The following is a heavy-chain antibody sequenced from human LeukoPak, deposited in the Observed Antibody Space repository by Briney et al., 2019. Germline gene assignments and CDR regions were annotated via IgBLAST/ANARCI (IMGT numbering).Heavy chain of an antibody. J-gene: IGHJ4*02. Sequence: GGSLRLSCAASGFTFSNYSMNWVRQAPGKGLEWVSSISSSSSYIYYADSVKGRFTISRDNAKNSLYLQMNSLRAEDTAVYYCARAGGYDSSGYYPYWGQGTLVTVSP. V-gene: IGHV3-21*01. D-gene: IGHD3-22*01. CDR2: ISSSSSYI. CDR1: GFTFSNYS. CDR3: ARAGGYDSSGYYPY.